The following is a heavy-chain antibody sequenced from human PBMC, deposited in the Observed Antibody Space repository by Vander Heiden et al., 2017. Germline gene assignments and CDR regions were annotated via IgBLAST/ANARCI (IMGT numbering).Heavy chain of an antibody. J-gene: IGHJ4*02. CDR2: ISDSGATT. CDR1: GFSFSSYG. V-gene: IGHV3-23*01. CDR3: AKTAFGQGY. Sequence: EVQLLESGGGLVQPGRSLRLSCAAPGFSFSSYGMSWVRQAPGKGLEWVSAISDSGATTYYADSVKGRFTISRDNSKNTLYLQMNSLRAEDTAVYYCAKTAFGQGYWGQGTLVTVSS. D-gene: IGHD3-10*01.